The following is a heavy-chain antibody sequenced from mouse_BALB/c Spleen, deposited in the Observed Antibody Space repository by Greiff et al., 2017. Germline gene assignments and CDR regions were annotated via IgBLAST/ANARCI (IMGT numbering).Heavy chain of an antibody. Sequence: EVKVEESGGGLVQPGGSRKLSCAASGFTFSSFGMHWVRQAPEKGLEWVAYISSGSSTIYYADTVKGRFTISRDNPKNTLFLQMTSLRSEDTAMYYCARANYYGSSLYAMDYWGQGTSVTVSS. V-gene: IGHV5-17*02. CDR2: ISSGSSTI. CDR1: GFTFSSFG. J-gene: IGHJ4*01. D-gene: IGHD1-1*01. CDR3: ARANYYGSSLYAMDY.